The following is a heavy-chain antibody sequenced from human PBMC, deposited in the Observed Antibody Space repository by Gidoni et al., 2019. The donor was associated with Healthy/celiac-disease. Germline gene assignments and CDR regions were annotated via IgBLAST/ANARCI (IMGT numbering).Heavy chain of an antibody. CDR3: TTAPRAGYCTNGVCYTRDY. CDR1: GFTFSTAW. J-gene: IGHJ4*02. Sequence: EVQLVESGGGLVKPGGSLRLSCAASGFTFSTAWMRWVRQDPGKGLEWVGRIKSKTDGGTTDYAAPVKGRFTISRDDSKNTLYLQMNSLKTEDTAVYYCTTAPRAGYCTNGVCYTRDYWGQGTLVTVSS. V-gene: IGHV3-15*01. D-gene: IGHD2-8*01. CDR2: IKSKTDGGTT.